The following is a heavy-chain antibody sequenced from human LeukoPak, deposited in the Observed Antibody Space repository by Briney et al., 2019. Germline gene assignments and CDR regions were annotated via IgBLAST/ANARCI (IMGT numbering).Heavy chain of an antibody. V-gene: IGHV3-7*01. CDR3: ARGASGSYPYYYYYGMDV. CDR1: GFTFSDYY. D-gene: IGHD1-26*01. Sequence: GGSLRLSCAASGFTFSDYYMGWIRQAPGKGLEWVANIKQDGSEKYYVDSVKGRFTISRDNAKNSLYLQMNSLRAEDTAVYYCARGASGSYPYYYYYGMDVWGQGTTVTVSS. CDR2: IKQDGSEK. J-gene: IGHJ6*02.